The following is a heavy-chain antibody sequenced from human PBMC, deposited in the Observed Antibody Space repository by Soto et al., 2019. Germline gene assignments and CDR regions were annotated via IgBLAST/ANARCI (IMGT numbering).Heavy chain of an antibody. CDR3: ARPALLIATFDY. CDR1: GFTFSDYA. Sequence: QEQLVESGGGVVQPGRSLRLSCAASGFTFSDYAMHWVRQAPGKGLEWVAVIWHDGTKKDYADSVRGRFTIYRDKSKNTLYLQMNSLRAEYTAIYYCARPALLIATFDYWGQGTLVTVSS. J-gene: IGHJ4*02. CDR2: IWHDGTKK. D-gene: IGHD1-26*01. V-gene: IGHV3-33*01.